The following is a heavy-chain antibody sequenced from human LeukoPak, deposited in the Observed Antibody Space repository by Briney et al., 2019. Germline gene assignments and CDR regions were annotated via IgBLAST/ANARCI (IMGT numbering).Heavy chain of an antibody. Sequence: ASVEVSCKASGYTFTGYYMHWVRQAPGQGLEWMGSINPNSGGTNYAQKFQGRVTMTRDTSISTAYMELRSLRSDDTAVYYCARELSRYGSGSYDDYWSQGTLVTVYS. D-gene: IGHD3-10*01. CDR2: INPNSGGT. V-gene: IGHV1-2*02. CDR1: GYTFTGYY. CDR3: ARELSRYGSGSYDDY. J-gene: IGHJ4*02.